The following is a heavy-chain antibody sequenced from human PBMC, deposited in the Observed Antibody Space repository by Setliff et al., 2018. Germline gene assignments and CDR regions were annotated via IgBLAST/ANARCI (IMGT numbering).Heavy chain of an antibody. CDR3: ARVTGFSYMDV. D-gene: IGHD3-3*01. CDR2: IYTDGST. CDR1: GDSISRAKYY. V-gene: IGHV4-61*02. Sequence: SETLSLTCTVSGDSISRAKYYWSWPRQSAGKGLECIGRIYTDGSTKYNPSLNSRVTLLIDTAKNQISLRLSSVTAADTAVYFCARVTGFSYMDVWGKGTTVTVSS. J-gene: IGHJ6*03.